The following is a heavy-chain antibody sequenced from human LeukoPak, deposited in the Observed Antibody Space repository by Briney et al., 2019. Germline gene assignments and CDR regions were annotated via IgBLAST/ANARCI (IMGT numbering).Heavy chain of an antibody. CDR3: ARIGPYDFWSGYLGDFDY. CDR1: GGSISSSSYY. V-gene: IGHV4-39*01. Sequence: SETLSLTCTVSGGSISSSSYYWGWIRQPPGKGLEWIGSIYYSGSTYYNPSPKSRVPLSVDTSKNQFSLKLSSVTAADTAVSYCARIGPYDFWSGYLGDFDYWGQGTLVTVSS. CDR2: IYYSGST. J-gene: IGHJ4*02. D-gene: IGHD3-3*01.